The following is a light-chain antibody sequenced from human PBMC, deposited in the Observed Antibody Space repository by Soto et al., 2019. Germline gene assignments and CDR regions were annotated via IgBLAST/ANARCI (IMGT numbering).Light chain of an antibody. CDR1: SADVGTSNF. CDR2: DVA. CDR3: TSYRRGPLSV. Sequence: QSALTQPAAVSGSPGQSITISCTGISADVGTSNFVSWYQHHPGKAPRLILYDVANRPSGVSNRFSGSKSGDTASLTISGLQVDDEADYYCTSYRRGPLSVFGTGTKVTVL. V-gene: IGLV2-14*03. J-gene: IGLJ1*01.